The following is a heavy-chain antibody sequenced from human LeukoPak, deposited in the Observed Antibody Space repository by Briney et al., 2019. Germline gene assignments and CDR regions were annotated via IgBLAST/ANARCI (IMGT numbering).Heavy chain of an antibody. D-gene: IGHD6-19*01. CDR2: IFPISVTA. J-gene: IGHJ4*02. CDR3: SGQQWPQVC. CDR1: GGTFSNSP. Sequence: SATASCTPSGGTFSNSPSSCVPHAPTQGLKRVGRIFPISVTAHYAQPLQGGVTITADESTSTVYMERSSLTSEDTAVYYCSGQQWPQVCWGQGTLVTVSS. V-gene: IGHV1-69*15.